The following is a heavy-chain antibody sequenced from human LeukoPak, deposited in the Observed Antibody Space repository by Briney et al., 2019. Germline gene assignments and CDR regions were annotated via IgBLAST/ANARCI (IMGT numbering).Heavy chain of an antibody. CDR3: ARDPGVVPAAMYYFDY. V-gene: IGHV1-3*01. CDR2: INAGNGNT. CDR1: GYTFTSYA. D-gene: IGHD2-2*01. Sequence: ASVKVSCKASGYTFTSYAMHWVRQAPGQRLERMGWINAGNGNTKYSQKFQGRVTITRDTSASTAYMELSSLRSEDTAVYYCARDPGVVPAAMYYFDYWGQGTLVTVSS. J-gene: IGHJ4*02.